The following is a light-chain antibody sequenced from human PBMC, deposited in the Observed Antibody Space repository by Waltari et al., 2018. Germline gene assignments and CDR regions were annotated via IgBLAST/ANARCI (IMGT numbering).Light chain of an antibody. J-gene: IGLJ3*02. CDR2: EDS. Sequence: KFMLTQPHSVSESPGKTVTISCTGSRGSMATNYVQWYQQRPGGAPILLIFEDSQRPSGIPGRFSGSNDTSSNSASLTLSVLKTEDEADYFCQSYDRTDWVFGGGTKLTVL. CDR3: QSYDRTDWV. V-gene: IGLV6-57*02. CDR1: RGSMATNY.